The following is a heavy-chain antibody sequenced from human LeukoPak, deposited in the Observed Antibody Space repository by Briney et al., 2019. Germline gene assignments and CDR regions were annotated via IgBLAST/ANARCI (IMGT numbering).Heavy chain of an antibody. J-gene: IGHJ4*02. D-gene: IGHD3-3*01. CDR1: GYTFTGYY. CDR2: INPNSGGT. Sequence: ASVKVSCKASGYTFTGYYMHWVRQAPGQGLEWMGWINPNSGGTNYAQKFQGRVTMTRDTSISTAYMEMSRLRSDATAVYYCARRDFCRGWKPFDYWGQGTLVTVSS. CDR3: ARRDFCRGWKPFDY. V-gene: IGHV1-2*02.